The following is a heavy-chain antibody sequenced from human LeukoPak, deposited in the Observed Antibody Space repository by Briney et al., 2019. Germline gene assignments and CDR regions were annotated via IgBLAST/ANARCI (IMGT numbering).Heavy chain of an antibody. CDR2: IYHSGST. CDR3: ARSIQVGNWFDP. Sequence: SGTLSLTCAVSGGSISSSNWWSWVRQPPGKGLEWIGEIYHSGSTNYNPSLKSRVTISVDTSKNQFSLKLGSVTAADTAVYYCARSIQVGNWFDPWGQGTLVTVSS. D-gene: IGHD6-6*01. J-gene: IGHJ5*02. V-gene: IGHV4-4*02. CDR1: GGSISSSNW.